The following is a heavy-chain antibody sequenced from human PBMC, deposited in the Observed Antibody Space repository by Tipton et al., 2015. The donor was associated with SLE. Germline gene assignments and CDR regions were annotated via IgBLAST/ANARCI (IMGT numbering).Heavy chain of an antibody. CDR2: IFFSGSP. CDR1: GGSVSSNY. J-gene: IGHJ4*02. CDR3: ARGGDSSGLDY. V-gene: IGHV4-59*02. D-gene: IGHD6-19*01. Sequence: TLSLTCTVSGGSVSSNYWSWIRLLPGKGLEWIGYIFFSGSPRYNPSLKSRVTISVDTSKNQFSLKLSSVTAADTAVYYCARGGDSSGLDYWGQGTLVTVSS.